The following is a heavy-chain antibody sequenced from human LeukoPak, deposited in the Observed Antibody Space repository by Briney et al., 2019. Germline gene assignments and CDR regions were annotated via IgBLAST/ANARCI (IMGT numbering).Heavy chain of an antibody. D-gene: IGHD2-2*03. V-gene: IGHV1-2*02. CDR1: GYRFTAYP. J-gene: IGHJ1*01. CDR2: VNPHSGET. CDR3: ARGMDAEAFQN. Sequence: GASVKVSCKTSGYRFTAYPLHWVRQAPGQGLEWLGWVNPHSGETNNAQKFQGRVTMTRDTSISVAYMQLSSLRSDDTAVYYCARGMDAEAFQNWGQGTLVTGSS.